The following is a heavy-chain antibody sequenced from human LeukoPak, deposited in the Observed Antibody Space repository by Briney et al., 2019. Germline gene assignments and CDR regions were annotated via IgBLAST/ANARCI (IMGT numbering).Heavy chain of an antibody. CDR3: ARDSTYSSGSRFYDRFDY. V-gene: IGHV3-7*03. CDR1: GFTFNNYA. CDR2: INRDGSQR. J-gene: IGHJ4*02. D-gene: IGHD2-15*01. Sequence: GGSLRLSCAASGFTFNNYALTWVRQAPGKGLEWVANINRDGSQRNHVDSVKGRFTISRDNAKNSLYLQMDSLTAEDTAVYYCARDSTYSSGSRFYDRFDYWGQGTLVTVSS.